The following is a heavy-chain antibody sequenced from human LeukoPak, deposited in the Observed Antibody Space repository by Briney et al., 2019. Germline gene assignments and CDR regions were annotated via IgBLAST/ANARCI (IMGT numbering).Heavy chain of an antibody. CDR1: GYTFTGYY. J-gene: IGHJ6*03. CDR3: ARDNRRPHYDILTGYPGGYYYYYMDV. Sequence: ASVKVSCKASGYTFTGYYMHWVRQAPGQGLEWMGWINPNSGGTNYAQKFQGRVTMTRDTSISTAYMELSRLRSDDTAVYYCARDNRRPHYDILTGYPGGYYYYYMDVWGKGTTVTIS. V-gene: IGHV1-2*02. CDR2: INPNSGGT. D-gene: IGHD3-9*01.